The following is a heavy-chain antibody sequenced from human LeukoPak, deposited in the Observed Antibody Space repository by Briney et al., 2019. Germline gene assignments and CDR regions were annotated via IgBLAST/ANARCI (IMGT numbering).Heavy chain of an antibody. D-gene: IGHD5-24*01. V-gene: IGHV1-69*13. Sequence: SVKVSCKASGGTFISYAISWVRQAPGQGLEWMGGIIPIFGTANYAQKFQGRVTITADESTSTAYMELSSLRSEDTAVYYCARVLTRGYNTKYYFDYWGQGTLVTVSS. CDR1: GGTFISYA. CDR3: ARVLTRGYNTKYYFDY. CDR2: IIPIFGTA. J-gene: IGHJ4*02.